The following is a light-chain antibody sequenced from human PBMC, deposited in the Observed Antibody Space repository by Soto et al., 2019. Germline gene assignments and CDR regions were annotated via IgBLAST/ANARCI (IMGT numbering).Light chain of an antibody. J-gene: IGKJ4*01. V-gene: IGKV3-20*01. CDR3: QHYDNCPLT. Sequence: LRPSLGSRCFTTGKKGSLSCSASQSGRSNYVGWYRQNPGQAPRLLIFSASTRSTGGPARFNGCRSGAEFNLIFSCLEPEDFAVYSCQHYDNCPLTFGGGTRWIS. CDR2: SAS. CDR1: QSGRSNY.